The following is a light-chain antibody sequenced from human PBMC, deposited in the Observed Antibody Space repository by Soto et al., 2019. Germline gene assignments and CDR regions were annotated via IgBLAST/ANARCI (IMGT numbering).Light chain of an antibody. Sequence: QSALTQPRSVSGSPGQSVTISCTGTTGDVGSYNFVSWYQHHPGKAPKLMIYDASKRPSGVPDRFSASKSDNTASLTISGLQAEDEADYYCSSYTSSSTVVFGGGTQLTVL. CDR3: SSYTSSSTVV. V-gene: IGLV2-11*01. CDR1: TGDVGSYNF. J-gene: IGLJ2*01. CDR2: DAS.